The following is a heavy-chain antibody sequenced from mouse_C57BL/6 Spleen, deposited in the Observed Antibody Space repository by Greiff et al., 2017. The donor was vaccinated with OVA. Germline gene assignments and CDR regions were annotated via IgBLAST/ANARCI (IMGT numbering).Heavy chain of an antibody. V-gene: IGHV1-61*01. J-gene: IGHJ3*01. D-gene: IGHD2-2*01. CDR3: ARERDSGYQAWLAD. CDR1: GYTFTSYW. Sequence: QVQLQQPGAELVRPGSSVKLSCKASGYTFTSYWMDWVKQRPGQGLEWIGNIYPSDSETHYNQKFKDKATLTVDKSSSTAYMQLSSLTSEDSAVYYCARERDSGYQAWLADWGQGTLVTVSA. CDR2: IYPSDSET.